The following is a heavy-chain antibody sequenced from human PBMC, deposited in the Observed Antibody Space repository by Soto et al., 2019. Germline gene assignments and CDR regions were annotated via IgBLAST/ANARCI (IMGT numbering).Heavy chain of an antibody. CDR3: ARSQGSGWYVGWFDP. CDR2: IFSNDEK. J-gene: IGHJ5*02. D-gene: IGHD6-19*01. V-gene: IGHV2-26*01. Sequence: QVTLKESGPVLVKPTETLTLTCTVSGFSLSNARMGGSWIRQPPGKALEWLAHIFSNDEKSYSTSLKSRLTISKDTSKSQVVLTMTNMDPVDTATYYCARSQGSGWYVGWFDPWGQGTLVTVSS. CDR1: GFSLSNARMG.